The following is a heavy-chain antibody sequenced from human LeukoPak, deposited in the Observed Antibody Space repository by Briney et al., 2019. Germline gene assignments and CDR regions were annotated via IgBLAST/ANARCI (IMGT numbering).Heavy chain of an antibody. CDR1: GYTFTTYG. Sequence: ASVKVSCKASGYTFTTYGISWVRQAPGQGLEWMGWISPYNGNTNYAQKLQGRVTMTTDTSTSTAYMEMRSLRSDDTAVYYCARDRAVVVAATDYWGQGTLVTVSS. J-gene: IGHJ4*02. CDR3: ARDRAVVVAATDY. D-gene: IGHD2-15*01. V-gene: IGHV1-18*01. CDR2: ISPYNGNT.